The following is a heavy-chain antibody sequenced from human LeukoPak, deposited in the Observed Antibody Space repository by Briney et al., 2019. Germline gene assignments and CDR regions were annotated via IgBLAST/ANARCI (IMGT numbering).Heavy chain of an antibody. J-gene: IGHJ4*02. CDR3: SRAGPGSDSRGDL. CDR1: VFTFNSYS. CDR2: VTSRSSYI. D-gene: IGHD3-22*01. V-gene: IGHV3-21*01. Sequence: GGSLRLSCAASVFTFNSYSMNWVRPAPGKGLEWVSSVTSRSSYIYYADSVKGRFTLSRDNAKNSLYLQMSSLRAEDTAVYYCSRAGPGSDSRGDLWGQGTLVTVSS.